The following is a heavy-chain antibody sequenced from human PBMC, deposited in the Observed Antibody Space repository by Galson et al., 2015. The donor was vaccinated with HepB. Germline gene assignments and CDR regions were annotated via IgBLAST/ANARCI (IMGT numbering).Heavy chain of an antibody. CDR2: IWYDGSNK. J-gene: IGHJ4*02. V-gene: IGHV3-33*01. CDR3: ARPEMYSSGWFHFDY. Sequence: SLRLSCAASGFTFSSYGMHWVCQAPGKGLEWVAVIWYDGSNKYYADSVKGRFTISRDNSKNTLYLQMNSLRAEDTAVYYCARPEMYSSGWFHFDYWGQGTLVTVSS. CDR1: GFTFSSYG. D-gene: IGHD6-19*01.